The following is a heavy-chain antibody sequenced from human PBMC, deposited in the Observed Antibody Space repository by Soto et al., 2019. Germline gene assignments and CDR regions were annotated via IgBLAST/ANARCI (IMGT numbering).Heavy chain of an antibody. CDR2: ISWDGDK. V-gene: IGHV2-5*08. D-gene: IGHD3-16*01. CDR3: AHRPSDYIWGSYPT. J-gene: IGHJ5*02. Sequence: TLSLTCTVSGGSISSYYWSWIRQPPGKALEWLALISWDGDKYYSPSLKNRLSISKDTSENHVVLTLTNVDPVDTGTYFCAHRPSDYIWGSYPTWGQGTLVTVSS. CDR1: GGSISSYYW.